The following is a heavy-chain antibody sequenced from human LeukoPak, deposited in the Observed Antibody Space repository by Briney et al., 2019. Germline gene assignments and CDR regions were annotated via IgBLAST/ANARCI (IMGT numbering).Heavy chain of an antibody. V-gene: IGHV1-2*04. D-gene: IGHD4-23*01. CDR1: GYTFTGYY. CDR3: ARERRWSSRNWFDP. Sequence: ASVTVSCTASGYTFTGYYMHWVRQAPGQGLEWMGWINPNSGGTNYAQKFQGWVTMTRDTSISTAYMELSRLRSDDTAVYYCARERRWSSRNWFDPWGQGTLVTVSS. J-gene: IGHJ5*02. CDR2: INPNSGGT.